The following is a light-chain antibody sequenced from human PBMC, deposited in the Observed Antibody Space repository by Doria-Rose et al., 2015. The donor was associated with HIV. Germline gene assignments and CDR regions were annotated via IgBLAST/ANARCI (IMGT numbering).Light chain of an antibody. CDR1: QGITDR. V-gene: IGKV1-27*01. J-gene: IGKJ5*01. CDR2: GAS. CDR3: QKYDSAPLT. Sequence: DIRMTQSPSSLSASVGDRVTITCRASQGITDRLAWYQQRPGRVPKLLIYGASTLQSRVPSRFNGSGSGTDFTLTITSLQPEDAATCFCQKYDSAPLTFGQGTRLDI.